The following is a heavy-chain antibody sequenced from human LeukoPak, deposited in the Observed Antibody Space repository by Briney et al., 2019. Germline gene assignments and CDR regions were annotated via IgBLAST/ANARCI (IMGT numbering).Heavy chain of an antibody. CDR3: ARDIVVVPAAIDY. CDR1: GFTFSSYA. Sequence: GGSLRLSCAASGFTFSSYAMSWVRQAPGKGLEWVSAISGSGGSTYYADSVKGRFTISRDNSKNTLYLQMNSLRAEDTAVYYCARDIVVVPAAIDYWGQGTLVTVSS. J-gene: IGHJ4*02. D-gene: IGHD2-2*01. V-gene: IGHV3-23*01. CDR2: ISGSGGST.